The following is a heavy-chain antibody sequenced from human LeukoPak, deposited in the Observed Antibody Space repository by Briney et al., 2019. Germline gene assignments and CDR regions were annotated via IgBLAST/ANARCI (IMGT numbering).Heavy chain of an antibody. CDR3: ATGLLLRGAFDI. J-gene: IGHJ3*02. CDR1: GFTFSSYS. V-gene: IGHV3-21*01. Sequence: GRSLRLSCAASGFTFSSYSMNWVRQAPGKGLEWVSSISSSSSYIYYADSVKGRFTISRDNAKNSLYLQMNSLRAEDTAVYYCATGLLLRGAFDIWGQGTMVTVSS. D-gene: IGHD3-22*01. CDR2: ISSSSSYI.